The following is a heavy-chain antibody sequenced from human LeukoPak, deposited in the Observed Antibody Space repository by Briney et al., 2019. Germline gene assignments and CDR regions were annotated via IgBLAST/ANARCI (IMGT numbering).Heavy chain of an antibody. V-gene: IGHV4-39*07. Sequence: SETLSLTCTVSGGSISSSSCYWGWIRQPPGKGLEWIGEIYHSGSTNYNPSLKSRVTISVDKSKNQFSLKLSSVTAADTAVYYCARGLELRFLEWLSFGPFDIWGQGTMVTVSS. CDR2: IYHSGST. D-gene: IGHD3-3*01. CDR3: ARGLELRFLEWLSFGPFDI. CDR1: GGSISSSSCY. J-gene: IGHJ3*02.